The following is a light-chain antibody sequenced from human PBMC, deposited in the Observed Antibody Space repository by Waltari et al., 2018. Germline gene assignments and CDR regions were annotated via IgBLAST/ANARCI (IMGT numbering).Light chain of an antibody. Sequence: QSALTQPASVSGSPGQSITISCTGTSSDVGGYNYVSWYQQHPGKAPKLMIYDVSNRPSVVSNRFSGSQSGNTASLTISGLQAEDEADYYCSSYTSSSAQVVFGGGTKLTVL. CDR1: SSDVGGYNY. V-gene: IGLV2-14*01. J-gene: IGLJ2*01. CDR3: SSYTSSSAQVV. CDR2: DVS.